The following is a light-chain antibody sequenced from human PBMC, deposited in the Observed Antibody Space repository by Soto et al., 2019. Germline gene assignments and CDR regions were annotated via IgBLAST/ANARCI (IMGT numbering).Light chain of an antibody. CDR1: QSIGTY. CDR2: DDA. CDR3: QHRNKSPPTWT. J-gene: IGKJ1*01. Sequence: EIVLTQSPATLSLSPGDRATLSCRASQSIGTYLAWYQKKPGQAPRLLIYDDANRATGIPARFSGSRSGTDFALTNRSLEPEDFAVYFCQHRNKSPPTWTFGPGNKVEIK. V-gene: IGKV3-11*01.